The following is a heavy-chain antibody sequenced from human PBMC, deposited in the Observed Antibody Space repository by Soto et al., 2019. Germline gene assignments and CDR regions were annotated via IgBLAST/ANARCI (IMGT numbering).Heavy chain of an antibody. D-gene: IGHD3-9*01. Sequence: GASVKVSCKASGGTFSSYAISWVRQAPGQGLEWMGWISAYNGNTNYAQKFQGRVTMTTDTSTSTAYMELRSLRSDDTAVYYCARAPPEYDIPGPGYYYYYYMDVWGKGTTVTVSS. V-gene: IGHV1-18*01. CDR2: ISAYNGNT. CDR1: GGTFSSYA. CDR3: ARAPPEYDIPGPGYYYYYYMDV. J-gene: IGHJ6*03.